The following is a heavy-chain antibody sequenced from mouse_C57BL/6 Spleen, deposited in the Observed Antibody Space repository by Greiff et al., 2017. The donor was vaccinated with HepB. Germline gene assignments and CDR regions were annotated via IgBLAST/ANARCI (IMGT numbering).Heavy chain of an antibody. D-gene: IGHD2-2*01. V-gene: IGHV1-80*01. Sequence: QVQLQQSGAELVKPGASVKISCKASGYAFSSYWMNWVKQRPGKGLEWIGQIYPGDGDTNYNGKFKGKATLTADKSSSTAYMQLRSLTSEDSAVYFCARGQGYDGFDYWGQGTTLTVSS. CDR2: IYPGDGDT. J-gene: IGHJ2*01. CDR1: GYAFSSYW. CDR3: ARGQGYDGFDY.